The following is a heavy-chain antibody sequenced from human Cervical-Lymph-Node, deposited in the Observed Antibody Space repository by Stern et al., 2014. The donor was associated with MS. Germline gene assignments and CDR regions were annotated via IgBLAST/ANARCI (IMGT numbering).Heavy chain of an antibody. J-gene: IGHJ5*02. CDR3: AKDPRIYDSSGYLDA. CDR1: GFTFSFYD. D-gene: IGHD3-22*01. CDR2: ISYDGDNK. Sequence: VQLVESGGGVVPPGGSLGLSWGASGFTFSFYDLHWVPQAPGKGLEWVAAISYDGDNKFYTDSVKGRFTISRDNSKSTLYLQLNSLRPEDTAIYYCAKDPRIYDSSGYLDAWGQGTLVTVSS. V-gene: IGHV3-30*18.